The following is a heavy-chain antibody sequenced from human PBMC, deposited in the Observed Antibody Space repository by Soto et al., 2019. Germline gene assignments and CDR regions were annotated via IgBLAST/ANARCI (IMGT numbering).Heavy chain of an antibody. CDR3: AREEYYYGSGAFFDY. J-gene: IGHJ4*02. Sequence: ASVKVSCKASGGTFSSYTISWVRQAPGQGLEWMGRIIPILGIANYAQKFQGRVTITADKSTSTAYMELSSLRSEDTAVYYCAREEYYYGSGAFFDYWGQGTPVTVSS. CDR1: GGTFSSYT. CDR2: IIPILGIA. D-gene: IGHD3-10*01. V-gene: IGHV1-69*04.